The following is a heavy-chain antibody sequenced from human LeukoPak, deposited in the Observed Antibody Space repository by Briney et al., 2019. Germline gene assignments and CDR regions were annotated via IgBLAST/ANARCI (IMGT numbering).Heavy chain of an antibody. J-gene: IGHJ6*02. CDR1: GFTSSDYY. V-gene: IGHV3-11*01. CDR3: ARSNYYTVDV. Sequence: GGSLRLSCAASGFTSSDYYMTWIRQPPGKGPEWISYISSSGGTTSYVDSVKGRFTISRDNAKNSLYLQMNSLRADDTAVYYCARSNYYTVDVWGQGTAVTVSS. CDR2: ISSSGGTT.